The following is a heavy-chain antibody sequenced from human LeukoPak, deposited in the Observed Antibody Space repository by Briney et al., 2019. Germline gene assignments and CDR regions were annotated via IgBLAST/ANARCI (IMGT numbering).Heavy chain of an antibody. CDR3: AGYCSSVSCRNIDY. CDR2: ISWNSGSI. D-gene: IGHD2-2*01. Sequence: GGSLRLSCAASGFTFDDYAMHWVRQGPGKGLEWVSGISWNSGSIGYADSVKGRFTISRDNAKNSLYLQMNSLRAEDTAVYYCAGYCSSVSCRNIDYWGQGTLVTVSS. J-gene: IGHJ4*02. V-gene: IGHV3-9*01. CDR1: GFTFDDYA.